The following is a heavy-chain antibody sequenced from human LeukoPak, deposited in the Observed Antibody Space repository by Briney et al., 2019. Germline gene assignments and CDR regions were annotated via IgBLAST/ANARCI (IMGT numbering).Heavy chain of an antibody. CDR1: GYTFTGYY. CDR3: ARDPSAEYFQH. Sequence: ASVKVSCKASGYTFTGYYMHWVRQAPGQGLEWMGWINPNSGGTNYAQKFQGRVTMTRDTSISTAYMELRSLRSDDTAVYYCARDPSAEYFQHWGQGTLVTVSS. CDR2: INPNSGGT. J-gene: IGHJ1*01. V-gene: IGHV1-2*02.